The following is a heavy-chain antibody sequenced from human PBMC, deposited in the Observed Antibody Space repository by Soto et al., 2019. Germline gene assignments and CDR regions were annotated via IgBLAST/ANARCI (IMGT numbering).Heavy chain of an antibody. CDR1: GYSFTNYW. CDR2: IYPGDSDT. J-gene: IGHJ4*02. Sequence: RGESVKISCKGSGYSFTNYWICWVRQMPGKGLEWMGIIYPGDSDTRYSPYLQGQVTISADNSSSTGYRQWSSLKSSDTATSHCARQTTMGRGVINYFEYWRQGTLGTV. V-gene: IGHV5-51*01. CDR3: ARQTTMGRGVINYFEY. D-gene: IGHD3-10*01.